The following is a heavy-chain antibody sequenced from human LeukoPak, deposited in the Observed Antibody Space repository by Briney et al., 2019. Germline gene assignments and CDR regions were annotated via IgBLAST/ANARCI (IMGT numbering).Heavy chain of an antibody. D-gene: IGHD3-3*01. J-gene: IGHJ4*02. Sequence: SETLSLTCTVSGGSISSSSYYWGWIRQPPGKGLEWIGSIYYSGSTYYNPSLKSRVTISVDTSKDQFSLKLSSVTAADTAVYYCASTYYDFWSGPRRGGMDXXXQGTLXTVSS. CDR3: ASTYYDFWSGPRRGGMDX. V-gene: IGHV4-39*07. CDR2: IYYSGST. CDR1: GGSISSSSYY.